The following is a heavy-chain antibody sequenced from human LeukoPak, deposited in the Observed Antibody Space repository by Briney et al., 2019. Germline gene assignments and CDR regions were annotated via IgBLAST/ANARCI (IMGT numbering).Heavy chain of an antibody. CDR2: TYYRSKWYN. CDR1: GDSVSCNSAA. V-gene: IGHV6-1*01. J-gene: IGHJ6*02. Sequence: SQTLSLTCAISGDSVSCNSAAWNWIRQSPSRGLEWLGRTYYRSKWYNDYAVSVKSRITINPDTSKNQFSLQLNSVTPEDTAVYYCARDTKLVPYYYYGMDVWGQGTTVTVSS. D-gene: IGHD6-13*01. CDR3: ARDTKLVPYYYYGMDV.